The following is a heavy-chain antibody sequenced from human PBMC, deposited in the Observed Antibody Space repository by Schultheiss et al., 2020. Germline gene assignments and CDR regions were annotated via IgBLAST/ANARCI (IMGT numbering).Heavy chain of an antibody. CDR1: GFTFSGYE. CDR3: AIHPDSYHRVDFDF. J-gene: IGHJ4*02. Sequence: GGSLRLSCAASGFTFSGYEMNWVRQAPGKGLEWVGRIKSKTDGGTTDYAAPVKCRFTISRDNAKNSLYLQMNSLRAEDTAVHYCAIHPDSYHRVDFDFWGQGILVTVSS. CDR2: IKSKTDGGTT. V-gene: IGHV3-15*07. D-gene: IGHD3-10*01.